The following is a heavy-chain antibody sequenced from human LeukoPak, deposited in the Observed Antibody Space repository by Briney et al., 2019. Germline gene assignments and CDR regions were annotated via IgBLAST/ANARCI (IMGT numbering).Heavy chain of an antibody. D-gene: IGHD3-3*01. CDR1: GFTFSSYA. Sequence: GGSLRLSCAASGFTFSSYAMSWVRQAPGKGLEWVSAISGSGGSTYYADSVKGRFTISRDNSKNTLYLQMNSLRAEDTAVYYCAKDPLLGSGYYHDYWGQGTLVTVSS. CDR3: AKDPLLGSGYYHDY. J-gene: IGHJ4*02. CDR2: ISGSGGST. V-gene: IGHV3-23*01.